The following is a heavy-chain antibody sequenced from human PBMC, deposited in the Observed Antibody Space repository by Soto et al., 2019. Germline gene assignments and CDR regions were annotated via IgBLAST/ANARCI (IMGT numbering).Heavy chain of an antibody. V-gene: IGHV3-21*01. J-gene: IGHJ5*02. D-gene: IGHD2-21*02. CDR1: GLPFSSYS. Sequence: GGSLRLSCAASGLPFSSYSMNWVRQAPGKGLEWVSSISSSSSYIYYADSVKGRFTISRDNAKNSLYLQMNSLRAEDTAVYYCARDYDVTAKKTNWFDPWGQGTLVTVSS. CDR2: ISSSSSYI. CDR3: ARDYDVTAKKTNWFDP.